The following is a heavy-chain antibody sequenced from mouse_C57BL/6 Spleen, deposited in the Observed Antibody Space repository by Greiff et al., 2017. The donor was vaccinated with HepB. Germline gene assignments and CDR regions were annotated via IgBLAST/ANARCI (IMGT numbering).Heavy chain of an antibody. CDR3: ARLVTTGWYFDV. CDR1: GYSFTGYY. D-gene: IGHD2-2*01. CDR2: INPSTGGT. Sequence: EVQLQQSGPELVKPGASVKISCKASGYSFTGYYMNWVKQSPEKSLEWIGEINPSTGGTTYNQKFKAKATLTVDKSSSTAYMQLKSLTSEDSAVEYCARLVTTGWYFDVWGTGTTVTVSS. V-gene: IGHV1-42*01. J-gene: IGHJ1*03.